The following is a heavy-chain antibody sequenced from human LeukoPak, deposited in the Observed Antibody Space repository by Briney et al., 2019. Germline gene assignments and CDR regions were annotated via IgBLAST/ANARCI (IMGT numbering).Heavy chain of an antibody. Sequence: PGGSLRLSCTASGFTFGDYAMSWFRQAPGKGLEWVGFIRSKAYGGTTEYAASVKGRFTISRDESKSIAYLQMNSLKTEDTAVYYCSRCYDSSGYSVWGQGTTVTVSS. CDR1: GFTFGDYA. D-gene: IGHD3-22*01. J-gene: IGHJ6*02. CDR2: IRSKAYGGTT. V-gene: IGHV3-49*03. CDR3: SRCYDSSGYSV.